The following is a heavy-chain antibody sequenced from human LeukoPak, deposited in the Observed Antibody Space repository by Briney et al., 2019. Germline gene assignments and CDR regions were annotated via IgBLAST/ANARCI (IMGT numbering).Heavy chain of an antibody. CDR1: GGSITTYS. V-gene: IGHV4-4*07. CDR2: FYSSGGT. Sequence: PSETLSLTCTVFGGSITTYSWSWIRQPAGRGLEWIGRFYSSGGTDYNPSLKSRVTMSVDTSKNQVSLKLSSVTAADTAIYYCARDFSSKNWFDTWGQGTLVTVSS. CDR3: ARDFSSKNWFDT. J-gene: IGHJ5*02. D-gene: IGHD2/OR15-2a*01.